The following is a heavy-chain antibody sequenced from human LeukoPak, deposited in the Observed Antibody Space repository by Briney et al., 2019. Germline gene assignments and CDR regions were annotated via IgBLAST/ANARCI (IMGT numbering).Heavy chain of an antibody. J-gene: IGHJ4*02. CDR2: ISGSGGTT. CDR1: GFTFSSYD. CDR3: AKRLPFYYDY. Sequence: GGSLRLSCAPSGFTFSSYDMSWVRQAPGKGLEWVSAISGSGGTTYYPASEKGRFTVSRDNSKDTLYLQMNSLRAEDTAIYYCAKRLPFYYDYWGQGSLVTVSS. V-gene: IGHV3-23*01.